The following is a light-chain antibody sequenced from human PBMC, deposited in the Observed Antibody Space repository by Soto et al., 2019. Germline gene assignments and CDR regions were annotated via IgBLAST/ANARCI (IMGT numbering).Light chain of an antibody. CDR3: QKRSNWHFT. J-gene: IGKJ4*01. V-gene: IGKV3-11*01. CDR2: DAS. Sequence: IVWTQSPAALSLSPGGRATRSCRSSQSVSSSLALYQQKPGQDHRLIIYDASNRATGITARFSGSGSGTDFTLTISSLEPEDFAVYYCQKRSNWHFTGGGGTQGDIK. CDR1: QSVSSS.